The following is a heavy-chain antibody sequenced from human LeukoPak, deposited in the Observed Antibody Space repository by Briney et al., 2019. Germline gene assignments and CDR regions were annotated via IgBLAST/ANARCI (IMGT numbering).Heavy chain of an antibody. D-gene: IGHD2-15*01. CDR1: GFTLTNHG. CDR3: AKDYCRDGNCPFPFLDS. CDR2: ITGTGGR. J-gene: IGHJ4*02. Sequence: GGSLRLSCAVSGFTLTNHGVSWVRQAPGKGLEWVSIITGTGGRYYGDSVKGRFILSRDNSKKTVYMQMSSLRAEDTATYYCAKDYCRDGNCPFPFLDSWGQGTLVTVSS. V-gene: IGHV3-23*01.